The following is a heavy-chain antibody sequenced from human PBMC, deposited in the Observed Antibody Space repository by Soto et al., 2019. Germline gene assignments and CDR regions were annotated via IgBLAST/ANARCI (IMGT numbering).Heavy chain of an antibody. CDR3: ANGRRITMVRGGL. CDR2: ISYDGSNK. CDR1: GFTFISYG. D-gene: IGHD3-10*01. J-gene: IGHJ4*02. Sequence: QVQLVESGGGVVQPGRSLRLSCAASGFTFISYGMHWVRQAPGKGLEWVAVISYDGSNKYYADSVQGQFTISRDNSKNTLYLKMNSLRAEDTAVYYCANGRRITMVRGGLWGQGTLVTVSS. V-gene: IGHV3-30*18.